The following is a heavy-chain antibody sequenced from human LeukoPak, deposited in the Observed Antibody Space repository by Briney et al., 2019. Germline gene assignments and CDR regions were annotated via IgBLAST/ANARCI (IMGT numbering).Heavy chain of an antibody. CDR3: ARHGARRFLEWLLYKGSFDY. CDR1: GYSISSGYY. J-gene: IGHJ4*02. D-gene: IGHD3-3*01. V-gene: IGHV4-38-2*01. CDR2: IYHSGST. Sequence: PSETLSLTCAVSGYSISSGYYWGWIRQPPEKGLEWVGSIYHSGSTYYNPSLKSRVTISVDTSKNQFSLKLSSVTAADTAVYYCARHGARRFLEWLLYKGSFDYWGQGTLVTVSS.